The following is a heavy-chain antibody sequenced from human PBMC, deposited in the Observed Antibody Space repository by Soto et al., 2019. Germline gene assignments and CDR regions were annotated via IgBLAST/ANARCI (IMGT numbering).Heavy chain of an antibody. Sequence: SETLSLTCTVSGGSISSGDYYWSWIRQPPGKGLEWIGYIYYSGSTYYNPSLKSRVTISEDTSKNQFSLKLSSVTAADTAVYYCARVYIYCSSTSCYTGQYYFDYWGQGTLVTVSS. CDR2: IYYSGST. D-gene: IGHD2-2*02. J-gene: IGHJ4*02. V-gene: IGHV4-30-4*01. CDR3: ARVYIYCSSTSCYTGQYYFDY. CDR1: GGSISSGDYY.